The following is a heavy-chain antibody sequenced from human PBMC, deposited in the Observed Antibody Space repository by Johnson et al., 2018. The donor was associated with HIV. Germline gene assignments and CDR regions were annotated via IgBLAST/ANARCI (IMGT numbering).Heavy chain of an antibody. CDR3: ARGLYYRDERGAFDI. CDR2: ISWNSGNI. Sequence: EVQVVESGGGLVQPGRSLRLSCAASGFTFDDYAMHWVRQAPGKGLEWVSGISWNSGNIAYADSVKGRFTISRHNAKNSLYLQMNSLRAEDTAVYYCARGLYYRDERGAFDIWGQGTMVTVSS. V-gene: IGHV3-9*01. CDR1: GFTFDDYA. J-gene: IGHJ3*02. D-gene: IGHD3-10*01.